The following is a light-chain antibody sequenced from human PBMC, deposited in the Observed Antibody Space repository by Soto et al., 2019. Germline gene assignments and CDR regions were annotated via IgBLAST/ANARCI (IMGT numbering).Light chain of an antibody. J-gene: IGKJ1*01. CDR2: GAS. CDR1: LNVATN. V-gene: IGKV3-15*01. CDR3: HQHNTGLRT. Sequence: TVMTQSPATLSMSPGDRAALSCRASLNVATNMAWYQQKPGQAPRLLIYGASIRATGVPARFTGSGSGTEFTLTINNLQSEDFAVYYCHQHNTGLRTFGRGTRVEV.